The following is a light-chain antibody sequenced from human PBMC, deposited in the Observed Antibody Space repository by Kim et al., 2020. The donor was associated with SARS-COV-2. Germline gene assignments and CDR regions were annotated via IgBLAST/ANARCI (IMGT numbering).Light chain of an antibody. J-gene: IGLJ1*01. CDR3: CSYTYTKTYV. CDR2: DVI. V-gene: IGLV2-14*03. Sequence: GQSITISCTGTSRDVASYKYVSWYQQHPGNAPKLIIFDVINRAPGVSSRFSGSKSGNTASLTISGLQAEDEADYYCCSYTYTKTYVFGTGTKVTVL. CDR1: SRDVASYKY.